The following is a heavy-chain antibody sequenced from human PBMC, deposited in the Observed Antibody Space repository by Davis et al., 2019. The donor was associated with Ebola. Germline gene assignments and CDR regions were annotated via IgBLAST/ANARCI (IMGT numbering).Heavy chain of an antibody. CDR1: GFTFSSYE. Sequence: GESLNISCAASGFTFSSYEMNWVRQAPGMGLEWFSYISSSGSTIYYADSVKGRFTISRDNAKNSLYLQMNSLRAEDTAVYYCARAGLRGYCSGGSCEWFDPWGQGTLVTVSS. V-gene: IGHV3-48*03. D-gene: IGHD2-15*01. CDR3: ARAGLRGYCSGGSCEWFDP. J-gene: IGHJ5*02. CDR2: ISSSGSTI.